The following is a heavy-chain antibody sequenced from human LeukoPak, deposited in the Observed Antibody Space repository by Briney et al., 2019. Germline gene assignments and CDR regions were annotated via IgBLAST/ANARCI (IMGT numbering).Heavy chain of an antibody. Sequence: GGSLRLSCAASGFTFSNYGMHWVRQAPGKGLEWVAVISYDGSNKYYADSVKGRFTISRDNSKNTLYLQMNSLRAEDTAVYYCVKEARDTRGYSYGEGGFDYWGQGTLVTVSS. CDR2: ISYDGSNK. CDR1: GFTFSNYG. CDR3: VKEARDTRGYSYGEGGFDY. J-gene: IGHJ4*02. V-gene: IGHV3-30*18. D-gene: IGHD5-18*01.